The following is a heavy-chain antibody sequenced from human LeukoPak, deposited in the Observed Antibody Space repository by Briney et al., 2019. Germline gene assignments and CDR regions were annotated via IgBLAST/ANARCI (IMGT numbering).Heavy chain of an antibody. CDR2: ITSDGSTT. CDR1: GFTFSNYY. V-gene: IGHV3-74*01. Sequence: GGSLRLSCAASGFTFSNYYMHWVRQVPGTGLVWVSRITSDGSTTRYADSVKGRFTISRDNGKNTLYLQMNSLRAEDTAVYYCARDRGSYGLFDYWGQGTLVTVSS. J-gene: IGHJ4*02. CDR3: ARDRGSYGLFDY. D-gene: IGHD5-18*01.